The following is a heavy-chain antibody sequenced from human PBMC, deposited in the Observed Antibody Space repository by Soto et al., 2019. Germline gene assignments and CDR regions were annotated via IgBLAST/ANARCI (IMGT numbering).Heavy chain of an antibody. CDR1: GGSFSGYY. CDR3: ARLIGNSWLDS. V-gene: IGHV4-34*01. Sequence: SETLSLTCAVYGGSFSGYYWSWIRQPPGKGLEWIGEINHSGSTNYNPSLKSRVTISVDTSKNQFSLKLSSVTAADTAGYYCARLIGNSWLDSWGQGTLVTVS. J-gene: IGHJ5*01. CDR2: INHSGST. D-gene: IGHD2-8*01.